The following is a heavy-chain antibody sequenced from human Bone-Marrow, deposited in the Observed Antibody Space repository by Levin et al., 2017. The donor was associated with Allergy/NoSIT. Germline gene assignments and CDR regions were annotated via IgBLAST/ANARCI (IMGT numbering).Heavy chain of an antibody. D-gene: IGHD2-21*02. J-gene: IGHJ4*02. V-gene: IGHV4-30-4*01. Sequence: LRLSCTVSGGSISSGDYYWSWIRQPPGKGLEWIGYIYYSGSTYYNPSLKSRVTISVDTSKNQFSLKLSSVTAADTAVYYCARAPYCGGDCYGNTEPFDYWGQGTLVTVSS. CDR3: ARAPYCGGDCYGNTEPFDY. CDR2: IYYSGST. CDR1: GGSISSGDYY.